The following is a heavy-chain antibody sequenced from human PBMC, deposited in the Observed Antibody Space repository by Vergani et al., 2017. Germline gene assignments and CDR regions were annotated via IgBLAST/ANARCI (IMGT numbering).Heavy chain of an antibody. Sequence: QLQLQESGPGLVKPSETLSLTCTVSGGSISSSSYYWGWIRQPPGKGLEWIGSIYYSGSTYYNPSLKSRVTISVDTSKNQFSLKLCSVTAADTAVYYCARHQAYCGGDCYPYYYGMDVWGQGTTVTVSS. CDR3: ARHQAYCGGDCYPYYYGMDV. D-gene: IGHD2-21*02. CDR1: GGSISSSSYY. V-gene: IGHV4-39*01. CDR2: IYYSGST. J-gene: IGHJ6*02.